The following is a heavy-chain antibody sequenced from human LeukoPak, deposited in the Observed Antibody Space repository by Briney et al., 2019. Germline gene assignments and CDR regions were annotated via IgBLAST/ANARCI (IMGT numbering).Heavy chain of an antibody. CDR1: GFTVSSDY. CDR2: IYSGGST. Sequence: PGGPLRLSCAASGFTVSSDYMSWVRQAPGKGLEWVSVIYSGGSTYYADSVKGRFTISRDNSKNTLYLQMNSLRAEDTAVYYCARDRDYGGNSRPHYYGMDVWGQGTTVTVSS. J-gene: IGHJ6*02. D-gene: IGHD4-23*01. V-gene: IGHV3-53*01. CDR3: ARDRDYGGNSRPHYYGMDV.